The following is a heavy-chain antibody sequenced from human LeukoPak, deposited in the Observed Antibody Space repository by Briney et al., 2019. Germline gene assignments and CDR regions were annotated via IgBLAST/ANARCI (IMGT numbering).Heavy chain of an antibody. CDR2: ISSSSRTI. J-gene: IGHJ4*02. Sequence: GGSLRLSCAASGFTFSSYAMNWVRQAPGKGLEWISFISSSSRTILYTDSVKGRFTSSRDNAKNSLYLQMNNLRVEDSAVYYCARDVGVYGDYAILGYWGQGTLVTVSS. CDR1: GFTFSSYA. D-gene: IGHD4-17*01. CDR3: ARDVGVYGDYAILGY. V-gene: IGHV3-48*01.